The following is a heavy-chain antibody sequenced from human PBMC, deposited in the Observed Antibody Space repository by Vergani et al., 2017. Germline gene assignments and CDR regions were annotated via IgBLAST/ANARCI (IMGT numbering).Heavy chain of an antibody. CDR1: GFTFSSYA. D-gene: IGHD6-13*01. Sequence: EVHLLESGGGLVQPGGSLRLSCAASGFTFSSYAMSWVRQAPGKGLEWVSAISGSGGSTYYADSVKGRFTISRDNSKNTLYLQMNSLRAEDTAVYYCAKDQRYSSSCLLDYWGQGTLVTVSS. CDR3: AKDQRYSSSCLLDY. J-gene: IGHJ4*02. CDR2: ISGSGGST. V-gene: IGHV3-23*01.